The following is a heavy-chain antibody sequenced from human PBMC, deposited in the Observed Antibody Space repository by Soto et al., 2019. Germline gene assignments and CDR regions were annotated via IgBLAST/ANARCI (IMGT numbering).Heavy chain of an antibody. J-gene: IGHJ6*02. CDR1: GGTFGNSA. Sequence: QVQLVQSGAEVKKPGSSVKVSCKASGGTFGNSAISWVRQAPGQGLEWMGGIIPSFATGNSAPEFQGRITLTADKSTTTAYMELSSLRSEDTAVYYCARSYYGSGSYWFYGMDVWGQGTTVTVSS. D-gene: IGHD3-10*01. V-gene: IGHV1-69*06. CDR3: ARSYYGSGSYWFYGMDV. CDR2: IIPSFATG.